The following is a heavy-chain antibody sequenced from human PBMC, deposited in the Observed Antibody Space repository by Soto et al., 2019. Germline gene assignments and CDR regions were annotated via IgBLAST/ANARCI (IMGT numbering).Heavy chain of an antibody. CDR3: TTDRPIVAHGGDFDC. CDR2: IKSKTDGGTT. Sequence: EVQLVESGGGLVKPGWSLRLSCAASGFTFSNAWMSWVRQAPGKGLEWVGRIKSKTDGGTTDYAAPVKGRFTISRDDSKNTLYLQMNSLKTEDTAVYYCTTDRPIVAHGGDFDCWGQGRLVTVSS. J-gene: IGHJ4*02. V-gene: IGHV3-15*01. D-gene: IGHD5-12*01. CDR1: GFTFSNAW.